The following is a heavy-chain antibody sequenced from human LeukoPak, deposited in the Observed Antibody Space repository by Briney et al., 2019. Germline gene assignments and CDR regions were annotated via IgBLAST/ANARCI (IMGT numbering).Heavy chain of an antibody. Sequence: ASVRVSCKASGYTFTDYGISWVRQAPGQGLEWLGWISAFNGNTNYAQKLQGRVTMTTDTSTSTAHMELRSLRSDDTAVYYCAGAGDQNWNDGNFFFDYWGQGTLVTVSS. CDR3: AGAGDQNWNDGNFFFDY. J-gene: IGHJ4*02. D-gene: IGHD1-1*01. V-gene: IGHV1-18*01. CDR2: ISAFNGNT. CDR1: GYTFTDYG.